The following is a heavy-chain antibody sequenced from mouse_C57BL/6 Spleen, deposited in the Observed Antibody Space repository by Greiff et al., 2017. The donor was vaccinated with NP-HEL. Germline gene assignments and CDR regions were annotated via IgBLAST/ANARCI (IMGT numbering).Heavy chain of an antibody. D-gene: IGHD1-1*01. CDR1: GYAFSSSW. V-gene: IGHV1-82*01. CDR2: IYPGDGDT. Sequence: QVQLKQSGPELVKPGASVKISCKASGYAFSSSWMNWVKQRPGKGLEWIGRIYPGDGDTNYNGKFKGKATLTADKSSSTAYMQLSSLTSEDSAVYFCARENYYGSSSWYFDVWGTGTTVTVSS. J-gene: IGHJ1*03. CDR3: ARENYYGSSSWYFDV.